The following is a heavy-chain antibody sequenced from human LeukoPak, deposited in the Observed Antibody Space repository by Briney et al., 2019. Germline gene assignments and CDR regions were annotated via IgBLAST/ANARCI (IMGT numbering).Heavy chain of an antibody. CDR2: ISYDGSNK. Sequence: GGSLRLSCAASGFTFSSYAMHWVRQAPGKGLEWVAVISYDGSNKYYADSVKGRFTISRDNSKNTLYLQMNSLGAEDTAVYYCAREMATIIGVSGNFDYWGQGTPVTVSS. CDR3: AREMATIIGVSGNFDY. CDR1: GFTFSSYA. V-gene: IGHV3-30*04. D-gene: IGHD5-24*01. J-gene: IGHJ4*02.